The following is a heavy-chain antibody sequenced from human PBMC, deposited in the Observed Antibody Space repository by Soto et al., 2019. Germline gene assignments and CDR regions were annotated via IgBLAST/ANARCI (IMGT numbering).Heavy chain of an antibody. CDR2: INSGGSTT. J-gene: IGHJ3*01. Sequence: EVQLVESGGGLVQPGGSLRLSCAASGFTFSTQWMHWGRQAPGKGLVWVSRINSGGSTTNYADSVKGRFTISRDNAKNTLYLQMNSLRAEDTAVYFCARSHYFDSGTYACDVWGQGTLVTVSS. CDR3: ARSHYFDSGTYACDV. V-gene: IGHV3-74*01. CDR1: GFTFSTQW. D-gene: IGHD3-10*01.